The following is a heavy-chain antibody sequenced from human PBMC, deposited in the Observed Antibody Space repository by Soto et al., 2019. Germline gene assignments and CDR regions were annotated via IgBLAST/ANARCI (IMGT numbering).Heavy chain of an antibody. CDR2: IYNSGTT. CDR3: ARGAFYYDILTGYEAFDI. V-gene: IGHV4-31*03. CDR1: GGSISSGDYY. D-gene: IGHD3-9*01. J-gene: IGHJ3*02. Sequence: SETLSLTCTVPGGSISSGDYYWSWIRQHPGKGLEWIGHIYNSGTTNYNPSLKSRVTISVDTSKNQFSLKLSSVTAADTAVYYCARGAFYYDILTGYEAFDIWGQGTMVTVSS.